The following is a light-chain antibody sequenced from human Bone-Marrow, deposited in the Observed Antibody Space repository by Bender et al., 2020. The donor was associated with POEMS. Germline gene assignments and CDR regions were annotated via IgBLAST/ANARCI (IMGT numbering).Light chain of an antibody. Sequence: SYELTQSPSVSVSPGQTARITCSGDALPGLYSYWYQQKPGQSPVLVIHQDRKRPSGVPDRFSGSKTGNTASLTVAGLQADDEADYFCSSYAGSNNVLFGGGTKVTVL. CDR1: ALPGLY. CDR3: SSYAGSNNVL. CDR2: QDR. J-gene: IGLJ2*01. V-gene: IGLV3-1*01.